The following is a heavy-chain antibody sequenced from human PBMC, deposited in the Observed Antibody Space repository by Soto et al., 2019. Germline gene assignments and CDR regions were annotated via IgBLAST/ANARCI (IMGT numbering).Heavy chain of an antibody. J-gene: IGHJ4*02. D-gene: IGHD3-22*01. CDR1: GGSISSYY. CDR3: ARELYYYDSSGYSI. CDR2: IYYSGST. V-gene: IGHV4-59*01. Sequence: SETLSLTCTGSGGSISSYYWSWIRQPPGKGLEWIGYIYYSGSTNYNPSLKSRVTISVDTSKNQFSLKLSSVTAADTAVYYCARELYYYDSSGYSIWGQGTLVTVSS.